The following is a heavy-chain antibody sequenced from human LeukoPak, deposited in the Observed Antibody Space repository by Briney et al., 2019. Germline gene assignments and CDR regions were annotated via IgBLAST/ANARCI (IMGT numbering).Heavy chain of an antibody. D-gene: IGHD6-19*01. CDR3: ARDIAVAAPNWFDP. Sequence: ASAKVSCKASGGTFSSYAISWVRQAPGQGLEWMGWINPNSGGTNYAQKFQGRVTMTRDTSISTAYMELSRLRSDDTAVYYCARDIAVAAPNWFDPWGQGTLVTVSS. J-gene: IGHJ5*02. V-gene: IGHV1-2*02. CDR2: INPNSGGT. CDR1: GGTFSSYA.